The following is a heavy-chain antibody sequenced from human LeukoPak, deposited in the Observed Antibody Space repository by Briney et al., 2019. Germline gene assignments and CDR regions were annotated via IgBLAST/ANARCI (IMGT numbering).Heavy chain of an antibody. J-gene: IGHJ4*02. CDR1: GFTFSGYY. V-gene: IGHV3-11*04. D-gene: IGHD2-15*01. Sequence: GGSLRLSCAASGFTFSGYYMSWIRQAPGKGLEWVSYISSSGSTIYYADSVKGRFTISRDNAKNSLYLQMNSLRAEDTAVYYCARVGSVVAATPPDWGQGTLVTVSS. CDR2: ISSSGSTI. CDR3: ARVGSVVAATPPD.